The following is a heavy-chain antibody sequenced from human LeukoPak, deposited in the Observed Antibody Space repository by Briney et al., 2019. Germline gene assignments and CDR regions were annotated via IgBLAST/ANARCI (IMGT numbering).Heavy chain of an antibody. CDR1: GFTFSSYS. J-gene: IGHJ6*02. V-gene: IGHV3-7*01. Sequence: PGGSLRLSCAASGFTFSSYSMSWVRQAPGKGLEWVANIKQDGSEKYYVDSVKGRFTISRDNAKNSLYLQMNSLRAEDTAVYYCARVSRDYYYYYGMDVWGQGTTVTVSS. CDR3: ARVSRDYYYYYGMDV. CDR2: IKQDGSEK.